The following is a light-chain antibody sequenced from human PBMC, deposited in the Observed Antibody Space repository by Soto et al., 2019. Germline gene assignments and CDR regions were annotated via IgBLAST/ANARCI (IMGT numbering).Light chain of an antibody. J-gene: IGLJ3*02. Sequence: QAVVTQEPSLTVSPGGTVTLTCASNTGAVTSGHYPNWIQQKPGQAPRALIHSTSTKHSWTPARFAGPLLGDKAALTLSGVRPEDEAEYYCLLYYAGVQVFGGGTKLTVL. CDR3: LLYYAGVQV. V-gene: IGLV7-43*01. CDR1: TGAVTSGHY. CDR2: STS.